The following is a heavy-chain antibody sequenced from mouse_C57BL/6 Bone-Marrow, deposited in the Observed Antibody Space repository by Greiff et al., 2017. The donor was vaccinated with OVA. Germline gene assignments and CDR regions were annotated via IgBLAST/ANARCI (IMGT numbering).Heavy chain of an antibody. CDR3: ARSTTVVATRWYFDV. J-gene: IGHJ1*03. V-gene: IGHV1-72*01. D-gene: IGHD1-1*01. Sequence: VQLQQPGAELVKPGASVKLSCKASGYTFTSYWMHWVKQRPGRGLEWIGRIDPNSGGTKYNEKFKSKATLTVDKPSSTAYMQLSSLTSEDSAVYYCARSTTVVATRWYFDVWGTGTTVTVSS. CDR2: IDPNSGGT. CDR1: GYTFTSYW.